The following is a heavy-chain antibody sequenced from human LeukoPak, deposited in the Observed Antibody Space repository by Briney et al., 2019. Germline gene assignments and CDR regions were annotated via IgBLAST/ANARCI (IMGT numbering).Heavy chain of an antibody. D-gene: IGHD3-10*01. Sequence: PSETLSLTCTVSGGSISSYYWSWIRQPPGKGLEWIGYIYYSGSTNYNPSLKSRVTISVDTSKNQFSLKLSSVTAADTAVYYCARDLALWFGVGEWDYYFYNGMDVWGQGTTVTVSS. J-gene: IGHJ6*02. V-gene: IGHV4-59*12. CDR1: GGSISSYY. CDR3: ARDLALWFGVGEWDYYFYNGMDV. CDR2: IYYSGST.